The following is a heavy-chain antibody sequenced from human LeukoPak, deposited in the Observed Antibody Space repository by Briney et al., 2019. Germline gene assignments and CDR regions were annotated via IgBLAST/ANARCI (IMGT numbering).Heavy chain of an antibody. CDR3: ARSPYTAILEWYFDY. CDR1: GYTFTSYD. Sequence: GASVKVSCKASGYTFTSYDINWVRQATGQGLEWMGWMNPNSGNTGYAQKFQGRVTITRNTSISTAYMELSSLRSEDTAVYYCARSPYTAILEWYFDYWGQGTLVTVSS. J-gene: IGHJ4*02. CDR2: MNPNSGNT. D-gene: IGHD5-18*01. V-gene: IGHV1-8*03.